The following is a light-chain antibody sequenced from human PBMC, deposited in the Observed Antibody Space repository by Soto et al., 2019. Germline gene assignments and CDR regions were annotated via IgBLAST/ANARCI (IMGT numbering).Light chain of an antibody. J-gene: IGKJ1*01. Sequence: EIVLTQSPGTLSLSPGERATLSCRASESVSNNYLAWYQRKPGQAPRLLIYGASYRATDIPYRFSGSGSGTDLTLNIDKLEAEDVDVYIGKKYGGTPPTFGLGTKVEI. V-gene: IGKV3-20*01. CDR1: ESVSNNY. CDR3: KKYGGTPPT. CDR2: GAS.